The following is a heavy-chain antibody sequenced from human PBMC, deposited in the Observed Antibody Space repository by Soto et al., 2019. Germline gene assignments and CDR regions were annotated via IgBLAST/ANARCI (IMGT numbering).Heavy chain of an antibody. D-gene: IGHD2-15*01. J-gene: IGHJ4*02. CDR3: AKDRSLRRDRLH. CDR1: GFTFSSYG. CDR2: ISSTSSIV. V-gene: IGHV3-48*02. Sequence: GGSLRLSCAASGFTFSSYGMHWVRQAPGRGLEWVSCISSTSSIVYYADSVRGRFTVSRDSAKNSLYLQMNSLRDEDTAIYYFAKDRSLRRDRLHWCQGTLVTV.